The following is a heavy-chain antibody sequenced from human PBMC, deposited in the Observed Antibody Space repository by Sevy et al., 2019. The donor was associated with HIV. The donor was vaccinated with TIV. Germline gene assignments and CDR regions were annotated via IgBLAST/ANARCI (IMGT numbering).Heavy chain of an antibody. CDR1: GFTFSKYS. J-gene: IGHJ4*02. D-gene: IGHD2-8*01. CDR3: AREGCTKPHDY. Sequence: GGSLRLSCAASGFTFSKYSMSWVRQPPGKGLEWVSTLSFGCGEINYADSVKGRFTNSRDNSKSSVCQQMNNLRAEDTAVYCCAREGCTKPHDYWGQGTLVTVSS. V-gene: IGHV3-23*01. CDR2: LSFGCGEI.